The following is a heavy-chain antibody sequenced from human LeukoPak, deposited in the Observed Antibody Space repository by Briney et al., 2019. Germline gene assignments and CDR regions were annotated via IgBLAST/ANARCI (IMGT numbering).Heavy chain of an antibody. Sequence: PSETLSLTCAVYGGSFSGYYWSWIRQPPGKGLEWIGEINHSGSTNYNPSLKSRVTISVDTSKNQFSLKLSSVTAADTAVYYCARGVVRGVIFTPYFDYWGQGTLVTVSS. CDR2: INHSGST. D-gene: IGHD3-10*01. V-gene: IGHV4-34*01. J-gene: IGHJ4*02. CDR1: GGSFSGYY. CDR3: ARGVVRGVIFTPYFDY.